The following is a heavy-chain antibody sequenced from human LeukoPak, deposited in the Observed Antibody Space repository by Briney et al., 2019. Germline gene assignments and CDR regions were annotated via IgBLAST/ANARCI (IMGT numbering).Heavy chain of an antibody. D-gene: IGHD6-6*01. J-gene: IGHJ4*02. CDR2: IYYSGTT. V-gene: IGHV4-59*08. CDR1: GGSISSHY. Sequence: SETLALTCAVSGGSISSHYWSWIRQPPGKGLEWIGFIYYSGTTKYNPSLKSRVTISADTSKNQFSLKLSSVTAADTAVYYCARQADDSSSSLVYFDYWGQGNLFTVSS. CDR3: ARQADDSSSSLVYFDY.